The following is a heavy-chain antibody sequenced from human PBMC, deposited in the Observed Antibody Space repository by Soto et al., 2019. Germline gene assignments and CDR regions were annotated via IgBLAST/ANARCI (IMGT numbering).Heavy chain of an antibody. CDR3: ARDDSPLYYYDSSGYPAY. CDR2: ISAYNGNT. Sequence: VSVKVSCKASGYAFTIYGISWVRQAPGQGLEWMGWISAYNGNTNYAQKFQGWVTMTRDTSISTAYMELSRLRSDDTAVYYCARDDSPLYYYDSSGYPAYWGQGTLVTVSS. D-gene: IGHD3-22*01. V-gene: IGHV1-18*01. CDR1: GYAFTIYG. J-gene: IGHJ4*02.